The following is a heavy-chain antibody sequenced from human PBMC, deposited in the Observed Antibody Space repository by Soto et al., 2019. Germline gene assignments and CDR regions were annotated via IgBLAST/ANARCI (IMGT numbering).Heavy chain of an antibody. D-gene: IGHD3-22*01. Sequence: SETLSLTCAVYGGSFSGYYWSWIRQPPGKGLEWIGEINHSGSTNYNPSLKNRVTISVDTSKNQFSLKLSSVTAADTAVYYCARVSSYFRYYYDSSGYYYDFDYWGQGTLVTVPS. CDR2: INHSGST. J-gene: IGHJ4*02. CDR1: GGSFSGYY. CDR3: ARVSSYFRYYYDSSGYYYDFDY. V-gene: IGHV4-34*01.